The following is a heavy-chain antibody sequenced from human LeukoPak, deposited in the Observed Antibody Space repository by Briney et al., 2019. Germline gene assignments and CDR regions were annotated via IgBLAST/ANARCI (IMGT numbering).Heavy chain of an antibody. CDR3: ARKKRVDTDSIMVYYYYAMDV. Sequence: GGSLRLSCAASGFTFSSYAMHWVRQAPGKGLEWVAVIWYDGSNKYYADSVKGRFTISRDNSKKTLYLQMNNLRAEDTAVYYCARKKRVDTDSIMVYYYYAMDVWGQGTTVTVSS. D-gene: IGHD5-18*01. CDR1: GFTFSSYA. J-gene: IGHJ6*02. V-gene: IGHV3-33*08. CDR2: IWYDGSNK.